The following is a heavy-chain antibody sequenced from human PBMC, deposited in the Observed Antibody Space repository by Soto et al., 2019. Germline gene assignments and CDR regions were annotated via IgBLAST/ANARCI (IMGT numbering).Heavy chain of an antibody. Sequence: PSETLSLTCTVSGDSISSYYWSWIRQPPGKGLEWIGYIYYSGSTNYNPSLKSRVTISVDTSKNQFSLKLNSVTVEDTAVYYCARDRPGIAAAGTRFGPHYGMDVLGQGTTVTVSS. CDR2: IYYSGST. V-gene: IGHV4-59*01. CDR1: GDSISSYY. CDR3: ARDRPGIAAAGTRFGPHYGMDV. D-gene: IGHD6-13*01. J-gene: IGHJ6*02.